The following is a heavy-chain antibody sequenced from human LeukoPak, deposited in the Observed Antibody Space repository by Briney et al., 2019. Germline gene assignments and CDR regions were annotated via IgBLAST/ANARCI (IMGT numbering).Heavy chain of an antibody. Sequence: GGSLRLSCAASGFTFSSYSMNWVRQAPGKGLEWVSSISSSSSYIYYADSVKGRFTISRDNAKNSLYLQMNSLRAEDTAVYYCARDGEDSPPPNWFDPWGQGTLVTVSS. V-gene: IGHV3-21*01. CDR2: ISSSSSYI. D-gene: IGHD3-10*01. CDR3: ARDGEDSPPPNWFDP. J-gene: IGHJ5*02. CDR1: GFTFSSYS.